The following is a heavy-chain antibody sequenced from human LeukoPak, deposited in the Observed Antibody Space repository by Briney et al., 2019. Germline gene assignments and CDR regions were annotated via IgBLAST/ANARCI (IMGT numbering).Heavy chain of an antibody. CDR1: GFTFSNYA. CDR3: GRVGGRSKAAKGDAFDI. Sequence: GGSLRLSCAAPGFTFSNYAMGWVRLAPGKGLEWVSTISGSGDSTYYADSVKGRFTISRDNAQISVCLQMNSLRAEDTAVYYCGRVGGRSKAAKGDAFDIWGQGTMVVVSS. J-gene: IGHJ3*02. V-gene: IGHV3-23*01. CDR2: ISGSGDST. D-gene: IGHD6-6*01.